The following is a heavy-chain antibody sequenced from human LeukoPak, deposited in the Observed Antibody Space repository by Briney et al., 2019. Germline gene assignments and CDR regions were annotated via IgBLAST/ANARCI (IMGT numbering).Heavy chain of an antibody. J-gene: IGHJ6*03. CDR2: IYNDGTT. D-gene: IGHD2-15*01. CDR1: GFTVSSNY. Sequence: GGSLRLSWAASGFTVSSNYMSWVRQAPGKGLQWVSVIYNDGTTYYADSVKGRFTISRDNSKNTLYLQMNSLRAEDTAVYYCAREICGGSCNPPSYMDVWGNGTTVTVSS. CDR3: AREICGGSCNPPSYMDV. V-gene: IGHV3-53*01.